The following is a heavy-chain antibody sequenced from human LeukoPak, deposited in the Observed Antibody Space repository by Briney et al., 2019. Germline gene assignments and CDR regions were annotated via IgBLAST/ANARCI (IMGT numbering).Heavy chain of an antibody. D-gene: IGHD3-16*01. CDR1: GGSISSYY. CDR2: IYYSGST. J-gene: IGHJ4*02. CDR3: ARHPLGGQPEYYFDY. V-gene: IGHV4-59*08. Sequence: SETLSLTCIVSGGSISSYYWSWIRQPPGKGLEWIGYIYYSGSTNYNPSLKSRVAISVDTSKNQFSLKLSSVTAADTAVYYCARHPLGGQPEYYFDYWGQGTLVTVSS.